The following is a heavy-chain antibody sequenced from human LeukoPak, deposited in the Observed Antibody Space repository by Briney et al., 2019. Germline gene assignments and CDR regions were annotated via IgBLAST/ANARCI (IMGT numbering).Heavy chain of an antibody. D-gene: IGHD5-18*01. V-gene: IGHV4-39*01. J-gene: IGHJ4*02. CDR3: ARHNRGYSYGTFDY. Sequence: PSETVSLTCTVSGGSFSSSSYYWGWIRQPPGKGLEWIGTTYYSGSTYYNPSLKSRVTISVDTSKNQLSLKLSSVTAADTAVYYCARHNRGYSYGTFDYWGQGTLVTVSS. CDR1: GGSFSSSSYY. CDR2: TYYSGST.